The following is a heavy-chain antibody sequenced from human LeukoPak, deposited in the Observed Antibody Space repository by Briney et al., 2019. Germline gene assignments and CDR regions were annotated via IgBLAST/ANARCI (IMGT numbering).Heavy chain of an antibody. V-gene: IGHV1-18*01. CDR3: ARYGAYWYFDL. D-gene: IGHD3-10*01. J-gene: IGHJ2*01. Sequence: ASVKVSCKASGYTFTSSGISWVRQAPGQGLEWMGWISAYNGNTNYAQKFQGRVTMTTDTSTSTAYMELRSLRSEDTAVYYCARYGAYWYFDLWGRGTLVTVSS. CDR2: ISAYNGNT. CDR1: GYTFTSSG.